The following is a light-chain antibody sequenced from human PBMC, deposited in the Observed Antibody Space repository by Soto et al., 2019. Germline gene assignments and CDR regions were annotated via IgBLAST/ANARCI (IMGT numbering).Light chain of an antibody. V-gene: IGLV2-14*03. CDR2: DVT. J-gene: IGLJ1*01. Sequence: QSVLTQPASVSGSARQSIPIFCTGTSSDVGGYNYVSWYQQHPGKAPKLMIYDVTTRPSGVSNRFSGSKSGNTAALTISGLQAEDEADYYCSSYTSDTTGVFGTGTKVTVL. CDR3: SSYTSDTTGV. CDR1: SSDVGGYNY.